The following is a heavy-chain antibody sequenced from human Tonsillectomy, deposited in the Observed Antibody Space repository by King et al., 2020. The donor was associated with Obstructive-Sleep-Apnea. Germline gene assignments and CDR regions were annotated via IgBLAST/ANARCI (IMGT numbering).Heavy chain of an antibody. CDR2: VWNGGTNK. D-gene: IGHD4-17*01. CDR3: AKWGRTPLYGDYFDY. Sequence: VQLVESGGGVVSPGTSLRLSCAASGFNFSNYGIHWVRQAPGKGLQWVAVVWNGGTNKYYVNSGKGRFTISRDNSRNTVYLQMNSLRAAETAVYYCAKWGRTPLYGDYFDYWGQGTLVTVSS. J-gene: IGHJ4*02. V-gene: IGHV3-33*06. CDR1: GFNFSNYG.